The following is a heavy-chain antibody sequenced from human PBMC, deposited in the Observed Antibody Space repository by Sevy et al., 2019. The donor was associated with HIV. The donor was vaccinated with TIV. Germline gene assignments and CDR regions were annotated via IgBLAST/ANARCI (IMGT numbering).Heavy chain of an antibody. J-gene: IGHJ3*02. V-gene: IGHV3-30*02. D-gene: IGHD3-10*01. CDR1: GFTFRRYG. CDR3: AKGLGMVQGALLSDDI. CDR2: TRYDGTTK. Sequence: GGSLRLSCAASGFTFRRYGMHWVRQAPGKGLEWVAFTRYDGTTKYYADSVKGRFTISRDNSKNTVYLQMNSLRVEDTAVYYCAKGLGMVQGALLSDDIWGQGTMVTVSS.